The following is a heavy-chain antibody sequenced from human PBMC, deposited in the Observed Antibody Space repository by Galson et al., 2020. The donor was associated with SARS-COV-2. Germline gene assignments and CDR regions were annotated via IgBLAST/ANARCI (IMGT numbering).Heavy chain of an antibody. D-gene: IGHD5-18*01. J-gene: IGHJ4*02. V-gene: IGHV4-34*01. CDR3: ARASCEYTYGAWYYFDY. CDR2: INQSGTT. CDR1: GGSFSGHY. Sequence: SQASETLSLTCAVYGGSFSGHYWSWIRQPPGKGLEWIGEINQSGTTNYNQSLKSRVTITVDTSKNQLSLKLTSATAADNAVYYCARASCEYTYGAWYYFDYWGQGALATVSS.